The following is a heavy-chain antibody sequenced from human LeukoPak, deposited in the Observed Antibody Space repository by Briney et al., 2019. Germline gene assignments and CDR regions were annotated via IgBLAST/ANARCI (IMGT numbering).Heavy chain of an antibody. CDR1: GGTFSSYA. J-gene: IGHJ6*03. CDR3: ARGPSAAAGTLYYYYYMDV. Sequence: SVKVSCKASGGTFSSYAISWVRQAPGQGLEWMGGIIPIFGTANYAQKFQGRVTITTDESASTAYMELSSLRSEDTAVYYCARGPSAAAGTLYYYYYMDVWGKGTTVTVSS. V-gene: IGHV1-69*05. D-gene: IGHD6-13*01. CDR2: IIPIFGTA.